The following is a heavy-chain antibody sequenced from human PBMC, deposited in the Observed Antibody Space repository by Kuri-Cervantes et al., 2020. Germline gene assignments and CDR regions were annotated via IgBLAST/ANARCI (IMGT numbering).Heavy chain of an antibody. J-gene: IGHJ4*02. Sequence: SETLSLTCAVSGYSISSGYYWGWIRQPPGKGLEWIGSGYYTGSTYYNPSLKSRVNLSVDTSRKEVSLELNSVTAAGTAVYYCARHTFYGAYFDDWSPGILVTDSS. D-gene: IGHD4-17*01. V-gene: IGHV4-38-2*01. CDR1: GYSISSGYY. CDR3: ARHTFYGAYFDD. CDR2: GYYTGST.